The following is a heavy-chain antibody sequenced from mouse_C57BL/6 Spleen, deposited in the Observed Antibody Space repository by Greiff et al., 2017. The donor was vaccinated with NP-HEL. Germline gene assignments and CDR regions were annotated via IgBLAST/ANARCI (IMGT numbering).Heavy chain of an antibody. J-gene: IGHJ4*01. CDR3: ARGVRDYAMDY. CDR1: GFTFSDYG. Sequence: EVQLQQSGGGLVKPGGSLKLSCAASGFTFSDYGMHWVRQAPEKGLEWVAYISSGSSTIYYADTVKGRFTISRDNAKNTLFLQMTSLRSEDTAMYYCARGVRDYAMDYWGQGTSVTVSS. CDR2: ISSGSSTI. D-gene: IGHD3-2*02. V-gene: IGHV5-17*01.